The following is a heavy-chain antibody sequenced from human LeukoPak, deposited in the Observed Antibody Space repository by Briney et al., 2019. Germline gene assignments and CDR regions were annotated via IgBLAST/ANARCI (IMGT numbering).Heavy chain of an antibody. D-gene: IGHD3-22*01. Sequence: GGSLRLSCAASGFTFDDYAMHWVRQAPGKGLEWVSLISGDGSSTYYADSVKGRFTISRDNSKNSLFLQMNSLRTEDTALYYCAKDIGPNYYGSSGYYYSGIDYWGQGSLVTVSS. J-gene: IGHJ4*02. CDR3: AKDIGPNYYGSSGYYYSGIDY. CDR1: GFTFDDYA. CDR2: ISGDGSST. V-gene: IGHV3-43*02.